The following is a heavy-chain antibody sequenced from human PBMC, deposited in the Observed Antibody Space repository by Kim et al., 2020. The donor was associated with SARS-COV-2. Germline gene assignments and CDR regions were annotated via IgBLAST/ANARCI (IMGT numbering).Heavy chain of an antibody. V-gene: IGHV3-7*01. D-gene: IGHD3-10*02. CDR3: ARSVFGDNY. J-gene: IGHJ4*02. Sequence: GSESYYVDSVKGRFTISRANAKNSLYLQRNSLRVEDTAVYYCARSVFGDNYWGQGTLVSVSS. CDR2: GSES.